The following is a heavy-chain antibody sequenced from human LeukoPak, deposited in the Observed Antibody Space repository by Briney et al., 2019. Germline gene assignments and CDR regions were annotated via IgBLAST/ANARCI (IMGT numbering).Heavy chain of an antibody. CDR3: ATEDSGRFH. CDR1: GFXFSTYS. Sequence: GGSLRLSCAASGFXFSTYSISWVRQAPGKGLEWLSYISSSSSPIYYADSVKGRFTISRDNAKNSLYLDMNSLRDEDTAVYYCATEDSGRFHWGQGTLVTVSS. J-gene: IGHJ4*02. D-gene: IGHD6-19*01. CDR2: ISSSSSPI. V-gene: IGHV3-48*02.